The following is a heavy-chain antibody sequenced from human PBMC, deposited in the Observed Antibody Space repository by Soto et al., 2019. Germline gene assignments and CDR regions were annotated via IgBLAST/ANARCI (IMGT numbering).Heavy chain of an antibody. CDR3: ARGTSRYYDSSGYHNWFDP. CDR1: GGSISSGGYY. V-gene: IGHV4-31*03. J-gene: IGHJ5*02. Sequence: PSETLSLTCTVSGGSISSGGYYWSWIRQHPGKDLEWIGYIYYSGSTYYNPSLKSRVTISVDTSKNQFSLKLSSVTAADTAVYYCARGTSRYYDSSGYHNWFDPWGQGTLVTVSS. D-gene: IGHD3-22*01. CDR2: IYYSGST.